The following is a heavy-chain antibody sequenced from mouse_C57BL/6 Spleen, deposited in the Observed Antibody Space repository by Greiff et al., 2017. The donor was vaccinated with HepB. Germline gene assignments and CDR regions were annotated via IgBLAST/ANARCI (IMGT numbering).Heavy chain of an antibody. V-gene: IGHV3-6*01. J-gene: IGHJ4*01. CDR2: ISYDGSN. CDR1: GYSITSGYY. D-gene: IGHD4-1*01. CDR3: ATTGYYYAMDY. Sequence: EVQLVESGPGLVKPSQSLSLTCSVTGYSITSGYYWNWIRQFPGNKLEWMGYISYDGSNNYNPSLKNRISITRDTSKNQFFLKLNSVTTEDTATYYCATTGYYYAMDYWGQGTSVTVSS.